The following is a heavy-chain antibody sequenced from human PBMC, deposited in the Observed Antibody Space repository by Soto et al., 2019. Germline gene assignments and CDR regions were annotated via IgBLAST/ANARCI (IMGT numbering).Heavy chain of an antibody. CDR3: ARHYSSGSRNWFDP. J-gene: IGHJ5*02. CDR2: IYYSGST. Sequence: SETLSLTCIVSGGSINSSSYFWGGVRQPPGKGLEWIGSIYYSGSTYYNPSLRSRVTISVDTSKNQFSLKLSSVTAADTAVFYCARHYSSGSRNWFDPWGQGTLVTVSS. D-gene: IGHD6-19*01. CDR1: GGSINSSSYF. V-gene: IGHV4-39*01.